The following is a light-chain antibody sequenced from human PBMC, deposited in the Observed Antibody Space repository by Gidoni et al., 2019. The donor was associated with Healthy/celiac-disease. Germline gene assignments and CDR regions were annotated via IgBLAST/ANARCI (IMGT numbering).Light chain of an antibody. CDR1: SSDVGGYYY. CDR2: DVS. V-gene: IGLV2-14*03. J-gene: IGLJ3*02. CDR3: SSYTSSSTWV. Sequence: QSALTQPASVSGSPGQSITISCTVTSSDVGGYYYVSCSQPHPGQAPKLMIYDVSNRPSGVSNRFSGSKSGNTASLTISGLQAEDEADYYCSSYTSSSTWVFGGGTKLTVL.